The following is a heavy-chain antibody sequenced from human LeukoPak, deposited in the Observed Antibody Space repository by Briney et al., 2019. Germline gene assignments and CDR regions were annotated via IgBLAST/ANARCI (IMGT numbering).Heavy chain of an antibody. D-gene: IGHD6-19*01. CDR2: IYTSGST. CDR1: GGSISSYY. Sequence: SETLSLTCTVSGGSISSYYWSWIRQPAGKGLEWIGRIYTSGSTNYNPSLKSRVTMSVDTSKNQFSLKLSSVTAADTAVYYCARDRSSGWYYYYMDVWGKGTTVTISS. J-gene: IGHJ6*03. CDR3: ARDRSSGWYYYYMDV. V-gene: IGHV4-4*07.